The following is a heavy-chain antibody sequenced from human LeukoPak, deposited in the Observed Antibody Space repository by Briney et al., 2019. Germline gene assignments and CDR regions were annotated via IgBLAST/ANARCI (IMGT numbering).Heavy chain of an antibody. J-gene: IGHJ4*02. Sequence: GGSLRLSCAASGFIFRNYGMHWVRQAPGKGLEWVAVISYDGSTKYYADSVKGRFTISRDNSKNTLYLQMNSLRAEDTAVYYCAREGDSSGWYSYFDYWGQGTLVTVSS. CDR1: GFIFRNYG. CDR2: ISYDGSTK. CDR3: AREGDSSGWYSYFDY. D-gene: IGHD6-19*01. V-gene: IGHV3-30*03.